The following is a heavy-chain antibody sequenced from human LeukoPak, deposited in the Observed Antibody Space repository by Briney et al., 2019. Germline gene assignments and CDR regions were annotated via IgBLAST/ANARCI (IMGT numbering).Heavy chain of an antibody. Sequence: SDTLSLPYSLSGPYLNNHTYHWGWIRPPPGKGLEWFGHLYYNGNTYYNPSLKSRVTISVDTSNNQFSLKLRSVTAADTAVYYCARSYCAGDCYTEYFQHWGQGTLVTVSS. D-gene: IGHD2-21*02. J-gene: IGHJ1*01. V-gene: IGHV4-39*01. CDR2: LYYNGNT. CDR1: GPYLNNHTYH. CDR3: ARSYCAGDCYTEYFQH.